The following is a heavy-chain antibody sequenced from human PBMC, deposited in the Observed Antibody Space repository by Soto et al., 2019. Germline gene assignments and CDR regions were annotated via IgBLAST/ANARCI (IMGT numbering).Heavy chain of an antibody. J-gene: IGHJ4*02. Sequence: EVQLVESGGGLVKPGGSLRLSCAASGFTFSSYSMNWVRQAPGKGLEGVSAISSSSSYIYYADSVKGRFTISRDNAKNSLYLQMNSLRAEDTAVYYCARDSSSGLVDYWGQGTLVTVST. CDR3: ARDSSSGLVDY. D-gene: IGHD3-10*01. CDR1: GFTFSSYS. CDR2: ISSSSSYI. V-gene: IGHV3-21*01.